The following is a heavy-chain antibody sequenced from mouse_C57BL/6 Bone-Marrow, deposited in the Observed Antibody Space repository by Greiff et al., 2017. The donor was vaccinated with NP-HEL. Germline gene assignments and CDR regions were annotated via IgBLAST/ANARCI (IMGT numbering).Heavy chain of an antibody. J-gene: IGHJ3*01. D-gene: IGHD2-4*01. V-gene: IGHV5-6*01. Sequence: EVKLVESGGDLVKPGGSLKLSCAASGFTFSSYGMSWVRQTPDKRLEWVATISRGGSYTYYTDSVKGRFTISRENAKNTLYRQMSSLKSEDTAMYYCASPYDYDVAWFAYWGQGTRVTVSA. CDR3: ASPYDYDVAWFAY. CDR1: GFTFSSYG. CDR2: ISRGGSYT.